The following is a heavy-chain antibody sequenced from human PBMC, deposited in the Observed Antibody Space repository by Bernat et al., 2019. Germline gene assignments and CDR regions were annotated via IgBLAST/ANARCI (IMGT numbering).Heavy chain of an antibody. J-gene: IGHJ6*03. V-gene: IGHV3-21*01. CDR1: GFTFSSYS. Sequence: EVQLVESGGGLVKPGGSLRLSCAASGFTFSSYSMNWVRQAPGKGLEWVSSISSSSSYIYYADSVKGRFSISRDNAKNSLYLQMNSLRAEDTAVYYCARDPAVQGVIYYYYYYMDVWGKGTTVTVSS. D-gene: IGHD3-10*01. CDR3: ARDPAVQGVIYYYYYYMDV. CDR2: ISSSSSYI.